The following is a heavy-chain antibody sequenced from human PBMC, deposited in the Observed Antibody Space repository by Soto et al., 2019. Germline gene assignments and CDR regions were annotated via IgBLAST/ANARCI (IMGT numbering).Heavy chain of an antibody. J-gene: IGHJ6*02. D-gene: IGHD3-22*01. CDR1: GGSISSYY. V-gene: IGHV4-59*01. CDR3: ARDNYDSSGQSTYYXXYGMDV. Sequence: SETLSLTCTVSGGSISSYYWSWIRQPPGKGLEWIGYIYYSGSTNYSPSLKSRVTISVDTSKNQFSLKLSSVTAADTAVYYCARDNYDSSGQSTYYXXYGMDVWGQGTTVTVXS. CDR2: IYYSGST.